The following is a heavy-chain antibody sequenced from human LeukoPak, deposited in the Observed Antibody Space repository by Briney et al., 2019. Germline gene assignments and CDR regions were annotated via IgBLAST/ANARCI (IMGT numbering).Heavy chain of an antibody. CDR3: ARRSGIAVAGAFDY. D-gene: IGHD6-19*01. V-gene: IGHV3-23*01. Sequence: GGSLRLSCAASGFTFSSYGMSWVRQAPGKGLEWVSAISGSGGSTYYADSVKGRFTISRDNSKNTLYLQMNSLRAEDTALYYCARRSGIAVAGAFDYWGQGTLVTVSS. J-gene: IGHJ4*02. CDR1: GFTFSSYG. CDR2: ISGSGGST.